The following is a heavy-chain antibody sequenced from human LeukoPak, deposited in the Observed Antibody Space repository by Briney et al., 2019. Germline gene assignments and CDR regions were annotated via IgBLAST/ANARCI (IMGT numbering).Heavy chain of an antibody. J-gene: IGHJ4*02. D-gene: IGHD1-1*01. CDR2: ISRSGSYI. CDR3: AKGGSNNWSFDN. V-gene: IGHV3-21*01. Sequence: GGSLRLSCSGSGFDITAYTVTWVRQVPGKSLEWVSSISRSGSYIHYAPSVKGRFTISRDNAKRSVYLQMNSLRPEDTAVYYCAKGGSNNWSFDNWGQGTLVTVSS. CDR1: GFDITAYT.